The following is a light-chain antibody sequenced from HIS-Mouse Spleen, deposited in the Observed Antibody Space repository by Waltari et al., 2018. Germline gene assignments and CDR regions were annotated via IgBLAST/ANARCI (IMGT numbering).Light chain of an antibody. CDR3: CSYAGSYTYV. CDR2: DVS. CDR1: SSDVGGYNI. J-gene: IGLJ1*01. V-gene: IGLV2-11*01. Sequence: QSALTQPRSVSGSPGQSVTLSFTVTSSDVGGYNIFSWYQQHPGKAPKLMIYDVSKRPSGVPDRFSGSKSGNTASLTISGLQAEDEADYYCCSYAGSYTYVFGTGTKVTVL.